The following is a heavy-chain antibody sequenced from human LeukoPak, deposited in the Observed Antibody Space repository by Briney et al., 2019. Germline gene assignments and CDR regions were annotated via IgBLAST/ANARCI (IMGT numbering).Heavy chain of an antibody. CDR2: ISSNGGNI. CDR1: GFTFSSYA. CDR3: ARVRVAGTGGYYYMDV. J-gene: IGHJ6*03. Sequence: PGGSLRLSCAASGFTFSSYAMHWVRQAPGKGLEYVSVISSNGGNIYYANSVKGRFTISRDNSKNTLYLQMNSLRAEDTAVYYCARVRVAGTGGYYYMDVWGKGTTVTVSS. V-gene: IGHV3-64*01. D-gene: IGHD6-19*01.